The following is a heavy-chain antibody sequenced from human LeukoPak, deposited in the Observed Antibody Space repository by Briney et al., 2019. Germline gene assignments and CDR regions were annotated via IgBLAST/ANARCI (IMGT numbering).Heavy chain of an antibody. CDR1: GFTFSSYE. CDR2: ISSSGSTI. CDR3: AREGSSGWYGGYDAFDI. V-gene: IGHV3-48*03. J-gene: IGHJ3*02. Sequence: GGSLRLSCAASGFTFSSYEMNWVRQAPGKGLEWVSYISSSGSTIYYADSVKGRFTISRDNAKNSLCLQMNSLRAEDTAVYYCAREGSSGWYGGYDAFDISGQGTMVTVSS. D-gene: IGHD6-13*01.